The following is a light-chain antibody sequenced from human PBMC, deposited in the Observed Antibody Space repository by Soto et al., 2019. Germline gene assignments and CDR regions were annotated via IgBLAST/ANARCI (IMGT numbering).Light chain of an antibody. V-gene: IGKV3-20*01. J-gene: IGKJ5*01. CDR1: QSVSAR. Sequence: EVVLSLSPDTLSLSPGESATLSCRASQSVSARLAWYKHKPGQPPRLLISDVFNRASGVAERFSGSGSETDFTLIIRRLEPEDSALYYCQHYQGGHPIAFGQGTRLEN. CDR3: QHYQGGHPIA. CDR2: DVF.